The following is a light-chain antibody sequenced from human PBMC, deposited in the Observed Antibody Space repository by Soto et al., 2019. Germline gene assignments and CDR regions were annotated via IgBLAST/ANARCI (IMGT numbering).Light chain of an antibody. J-gene: IGKJ5*01. CDR3: QQRNSWPLT. CDR1: RSADTY. V-gene: IGKV3-11*01. CDR2: DAS. Sequence: EIALTQSPATLSLSPGERATLSCRAGRSADTYLAWYQQKPGQAPRLLIYDASNRATGIPARFSGSGSGTDFTLTISRLEPGDFAVYYCQQRNSWPLTFGQGTRLEI.